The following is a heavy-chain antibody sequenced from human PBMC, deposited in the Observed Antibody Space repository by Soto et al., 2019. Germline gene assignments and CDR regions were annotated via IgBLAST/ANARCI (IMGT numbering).Heavy chain of an antibody. CDR2: ISSSGSTI. J-gene: IGHJ4*02. CDR1: GFTFSSDS. Sequence: GGSLRLSCEASGFTFSSDSMHWVRQAPGKGLEWVSYISSSGSTIYYADSVKGRFTISRDDAKNTLYLQMNSLRAEDTAVYYCAKHGDPYYFDYWGQGTLVTVSS. V-gene: IGHV3-48*04. CDR3: AKHGDPYYFDY. D-gene: IGHD4-17*01.